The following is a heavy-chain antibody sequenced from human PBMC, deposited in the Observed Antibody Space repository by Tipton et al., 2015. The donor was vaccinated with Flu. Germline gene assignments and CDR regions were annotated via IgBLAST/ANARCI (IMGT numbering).Heavy chain of an antibody. CDR1: GGSISSSSYY. V-gene: IGHV4-39*07. D-gene: IGHD3-10*01. Sequence: TLSLTCTVSGGSISSSSYYWGWIRQPPGKGPEWIGNIYYSGSTYSNPSLRSRVTISVDTSKNQFSLKLRSVTAADTAVYYCARGSGSATGLTFFLWGQGTLVTVSS. CDR2: IYYSGST. CDR3: ARGSGSATGLTFFL. J-gene: IGHJ4*02.